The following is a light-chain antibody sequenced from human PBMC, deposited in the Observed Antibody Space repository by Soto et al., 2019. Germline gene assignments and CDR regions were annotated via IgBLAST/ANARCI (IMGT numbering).Light chain of an antibody. Sequence: VLTHSPGTLSLSPGERATLSCRASQSVSSNLAWYQQKPGQAPRLLIYGASTRATGIPDRFSGSGSGTDFTLTISRLEPEDFAVYYCQQYDSSPITFGQGTRLEIK. CDR2: GAS. J-gene: IGKJ5*01. CDR3: QQYDSSPIT. V-gene: IGKV3-20*01. CDR1: QSVSSN.